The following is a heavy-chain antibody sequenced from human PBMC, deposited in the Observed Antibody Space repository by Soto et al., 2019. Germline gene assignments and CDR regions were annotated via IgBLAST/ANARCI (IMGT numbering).Heavy chain of an antibody. D-gene: IGHD3-10*01. V-gene: IGHV4-61*01. CDR1: GGSVSSGSHY. CDR2: IYYSGST. CDR3: ARGYYGSESGGYYFDS. J-gene: IGHJ4*02. Sequence: SETLSLTCTVSGGSVSSGSHYWSWIRQPPGKGLEWIGYIYYSGSTNYNPSLKSRVIISVDTSKNQFSLNVSSVTAADTAVYYCARGYYGSESGGYYFDSWGPGTTITVST.